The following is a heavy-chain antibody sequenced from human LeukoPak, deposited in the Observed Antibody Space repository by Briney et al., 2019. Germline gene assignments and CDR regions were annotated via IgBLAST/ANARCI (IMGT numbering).Heavy chain of an antibody. D-gene: IGHD5-18*01. CDR1: GDSISSGTYY. CDR3: ARDLRYSYGYDY. V-gene: IGHV4-61*02. CDR2: IYTRGST. J-gene: IGHJ4*02. Sequence: SQTLSLTCSVSGDSISSGTYYWTWIRQPAGRGLEWIGRIYTRGSTSYNPSLKSRVTISVDTSKNQFSLKLSSVTAADTAVYYCARDLRYSYGYDYWGQGTLVTVSS.